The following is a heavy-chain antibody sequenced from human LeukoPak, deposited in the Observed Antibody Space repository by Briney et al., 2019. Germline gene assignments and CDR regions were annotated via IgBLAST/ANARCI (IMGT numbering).Heavy chain of an antibody. CDR3: AKRGVVIRVILVGFHKEAYYFDS. CDR2: ISDSGGRT. CDR1: GVTLSNYG. D-gene: IGHD3-10*01. J-gene: IGHJ4*02. V-gene: IGHV3-23*01. Sequence: GGSFRLSCAVSGVTLSNYGMSWVRQAPGKGLEWGAGISDSGGRTNYADSVKGRFTITRDNPKNTLYLQMNSLRAEDTAVYFCAKRGVVIRVILVGFHKEAYYFDSWGQGGLVTVSS.